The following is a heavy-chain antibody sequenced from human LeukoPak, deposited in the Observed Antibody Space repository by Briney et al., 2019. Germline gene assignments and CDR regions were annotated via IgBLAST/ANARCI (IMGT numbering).Heavy chain of an antibody. Sequence: SETLSLTSAVYGGSFSGYYWSWIRQPPGKGLEWIGDINHSGSTNYNPSLKSRVTISVDTSNNQFSLELSSVTAADTAVYYCARVVPQSYYYGMDVWGKGTTVTVSS. J-gene: IGHJ6*04. D-gene: IGHD2-8*01. CDR2: INHSGST. CDR1: GGSFSGYY. V-gene: IGHV4-34*01. CDR3: ARVVPQSYYYGMDV.